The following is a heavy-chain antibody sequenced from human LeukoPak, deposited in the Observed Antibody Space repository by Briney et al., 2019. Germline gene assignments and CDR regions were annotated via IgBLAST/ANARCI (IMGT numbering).Heavy chain of an antibody. CDR3: ASIVGATHFDY. J-gene: IGHJ4*02. CDR1: GYTFTSYY. CDR2: INPSGGST. D-gene: IGHD1-26*01. Sequence: ASVTVSCKASGYTFTSYYMHWVRQAPGQGLEWMGIINPSGGSTSYAQKFQGRVTMTRDTSTSTVYMELSSLRSEDTAVYYCASIVGATHFDYWGQGTLVTVSS. V-gene: IGHV1-46*01.